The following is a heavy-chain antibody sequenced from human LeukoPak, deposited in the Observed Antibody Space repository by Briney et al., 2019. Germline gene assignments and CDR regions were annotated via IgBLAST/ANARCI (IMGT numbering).Heavy chain of an antibody. D-gene: IGHD6-13*01. CDR1: GFTFSSYA. CDR3: AKDTTKGSSWYYYFDY. J-gene: IGHJ4*02. CDR2: ISGSGGST. Sequence: GGSLRLSCAASGFTFSSYAMSWVRQAPGKGLEWVSAISGSGGSTYYADSVKGRFTISRDNSKNTLYLQMNSLRAEDTAVYCCAKDTTKGSSWYYYFDYWGQGTLVTVSS. V-gene: IGHV3-23*01.